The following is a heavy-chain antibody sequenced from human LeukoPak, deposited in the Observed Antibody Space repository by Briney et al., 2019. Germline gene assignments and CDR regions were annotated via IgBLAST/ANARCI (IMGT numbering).Heavy chain of an antibody. Sequence: ASVKVSCKASAYTFTSYGISWVRQAPGQGLEWMGWISAYNGNTNYAQKLQGRVTMTTDTSTSTAYMEVSSLRSEDTAMYFCARDVSSGWHNPPTWGQGTMVTVSS. J-gene: IGHJ3*01. CDR2: ISAYNGNT. CDR1: AYTFTSYG. V-gene: IGHV1-18*01. CDR3: ARDVSSGWHNPPT. D-gene: IGHD6-19*01.